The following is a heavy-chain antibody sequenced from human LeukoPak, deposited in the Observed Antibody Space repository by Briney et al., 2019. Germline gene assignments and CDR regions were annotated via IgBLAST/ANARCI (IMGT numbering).Heavy chain of an antibody. D-gene: IGHD1-26*01. CDR3: ARAAAGIVGAADY. V-gene: IGHV1-18*01. J-gene: IGHJ4*02. CDR1: GYSFILYG. CDR2: ISTSAGDT. Sequence: GASVNVSCKTSGYSFILYGISWVRQAPGQGPEWMGWISTSAGDTKYTQKFQGRVTLTTDTSTSTAYMELSSLRSEDTAVYYCARAAAGIVGAADYWGQGTLVTVSS.